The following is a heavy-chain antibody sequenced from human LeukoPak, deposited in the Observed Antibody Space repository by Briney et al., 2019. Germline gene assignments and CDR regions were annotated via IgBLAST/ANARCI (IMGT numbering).Heavy chain of an antibody. CDR2: IRGGGGVT. D-gene: IGHD3-10*01. J-gene: IGHJ3*02. V-gene: IGHV3-23*01. Sequence: GGSLRLSCAASGFTFDNYAMNWVRQAPGKGLEWVSYIRGGGGVTRYSDSVKDRFTISRDNSKNTLYLQMNSLRAEDTGIYYCAKCSASYYNDAFDIWGRGTMVTVSS. CDR3: AKCSASYYNDAFDI. CDR1: GFTFDNYA.